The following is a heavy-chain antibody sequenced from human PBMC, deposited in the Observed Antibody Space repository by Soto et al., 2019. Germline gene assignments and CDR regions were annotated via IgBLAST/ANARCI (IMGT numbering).Heavy chain of an antibody. V-gene: IGHV4-34*01. CDR2: INHIGST. CDR1: GGSFSGYY. J-gene: IGHJ4*02. CDR3: ARPEGWIEGTPYFDY. D-gene: IGHD5-12*01. Sequence: SETLSLTCAVYGGSFSGYYWSWIRQPPGKGLEWIGEINHIGSTNYNPSLKSRVTISVDTSKNQFSLKLSSVTAADTAVYYCARPEGWIEGTPYFDYWGQGNLVTVSS.